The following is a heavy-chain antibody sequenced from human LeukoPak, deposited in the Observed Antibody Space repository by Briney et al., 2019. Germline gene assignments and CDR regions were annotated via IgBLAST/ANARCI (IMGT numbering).Heavy chain of an antibody. V-gene: IGHV3-21*01. J-gene: IGHJ4*02. D-gene: IGHD7-27*01. Sequence: GGSLRLSCAASGLTFSSYSMNWLRQAPGKGLEWVSSISSSSSYIYYADSVKGRCNISRDNAKNSLYLQMNSLRAEDTAVYYCARAPINWGGSYFDYWGQGTLVTVSS. CDR1: GLTFSSYS. CDR2: ISSSSSYI. CDR3: ARAPINWGGSYFDY.